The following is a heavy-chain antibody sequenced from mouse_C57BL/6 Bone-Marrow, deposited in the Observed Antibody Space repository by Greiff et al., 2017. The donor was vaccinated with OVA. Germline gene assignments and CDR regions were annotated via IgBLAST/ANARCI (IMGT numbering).Heavy chain of an antibody. CDR3: AREEGPLRLDY. CDR2: IYPRSGNT. V-gene: IGHV1-81*01. D-gene: IGHD3-3*01. J-gene: IGHJ2*01. CDR1: GYTFTSYG. Sequence: QVQLQQSGAELARPGASVKLSCKASGYTFTSYGISWVKQRTGQGLEWIGEIYPRSGNTYYNEKFKGKATLTADKSSSTASMELRSLTSEDSAVYFCAREEGPLRLDYWGQGTTLTVSS.